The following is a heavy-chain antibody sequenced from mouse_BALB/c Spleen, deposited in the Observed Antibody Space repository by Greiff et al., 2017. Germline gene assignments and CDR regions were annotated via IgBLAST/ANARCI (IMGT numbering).Heavy chain of an antibody. CDR3: ARHYRYDGYYAMDD. Sequence: QVQLQQSGAELVKPGASVKMSCKAFGYTFTTYPIEWMKQNHGKSLEWIGNFHPYNDYTKYNEKFKGKAKLTVDKSSSTAYMQLSSLTSEDSAVYYCARHYRYDGYYAMDDWGQGTSVTVSS. CDR1: GYTFTTYP. CDR2: FHPYNDYT. D-gene: IGHD2-14*01. V-gene: IGHV1-47*01. J-gene: IGHJ4*01.